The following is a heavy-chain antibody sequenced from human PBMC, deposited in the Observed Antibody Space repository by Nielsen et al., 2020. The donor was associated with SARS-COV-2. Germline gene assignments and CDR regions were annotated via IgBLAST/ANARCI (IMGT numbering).Heavy chain of an antibody. D-gene: IGHD4-17*01. Sequence: GGSLRLSCAASGFTFSSYAMSWVRQAPGKGLEWVSAISGSGGSTYYADSVKGRFTISRDNPKNTLYLQMNSLRAEDTAVYYCAKDDYGDYEMGWFDPWGQGTLVTVSS. CDR2: ISGSGGST. CDR1: GFTFSSYA. V-gene: IGHV3-23*01. J-gene: IGHJ5*02. CDR3: AKDDYGDYEMGWFDP.